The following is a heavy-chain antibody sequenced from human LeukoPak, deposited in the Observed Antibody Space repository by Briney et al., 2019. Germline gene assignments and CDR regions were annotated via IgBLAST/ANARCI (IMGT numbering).Heavy chain of an antibody. Sequence: GGSLRLSCAASGFTFSDYYMSWIRQAPGKGLEWVSAISGSGDSTYHADSVKGRFTISRDNSKNILYLQMNSLKAEDTGVYYCARGMTDYVWGSYPAKDNRGQGTLVIVSS. J-gene: IGHJ4*02. CDR3: ARGMTDYVWGSYPAKDN. CDR2: ISGSGDST. V-gene: IGHV3-23*01. CDR1: GFTFSDYY. D-gene: IGHD3-16*02.